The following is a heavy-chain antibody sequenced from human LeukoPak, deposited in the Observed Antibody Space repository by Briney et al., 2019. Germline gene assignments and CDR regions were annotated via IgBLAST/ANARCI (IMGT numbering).Heavy chain of an antibody. CDR1: GFTFSNYW. CDR3: ARDSGSYHFDSC. CDR2: IKQDGSQK. J-gene: IGHJ4*02. D-gene: IGHD1-26*01. Sequence: GGSLRLSCAASGFTFSNYWMGWVRQAPGKGLEWVANIKQDGSQKYFEDSVKGRFTISRDNAENSLFLQMSSLRDEDTAVYYCARDSGSYHFDSCWGQGTLVTVSS. V-gene: IGHV3-7*01.